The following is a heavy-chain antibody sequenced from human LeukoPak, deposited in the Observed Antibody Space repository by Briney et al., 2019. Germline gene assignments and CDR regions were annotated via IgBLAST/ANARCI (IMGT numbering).Heavy chain of an antibody. V-gene: IGHV4-59*01. Sequence: SETLSLTCTVSGGSISSYYWSWIRQPPGKGLEWIGYIYYSGSTNYNPSLKRRVTISVDTYKKQFSLKQSCVTAADTAVYYCARWGCGGDCYSPYFDYWCQGTLVTVSS. D-gene: IGHD2-21*02. CDR1: GGSISSYY. CDR2: IYYSGST. CDR3: ARWGCGGDCYSPYFDY. J-gene: IGHJ4*02.